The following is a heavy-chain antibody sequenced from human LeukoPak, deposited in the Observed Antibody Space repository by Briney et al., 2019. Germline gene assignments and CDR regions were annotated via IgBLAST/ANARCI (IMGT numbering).Heavy chain of an antibody. Sequence: ASVKVSCKASGYTFTSYDINWVRQATGQGLEWMGWISAYNGNTNYAQKLQGGVTMTTDTSTSTAYMELRSLRSDDTAVYYCARAGYCSSTSCYYYYYGMDVWGQGTTVTVSS. CDR3: ARAGYCSSTSCYYYYYGMDV. CDR1: GYTFTSYD. CDR2: ISAYNGNT. J-gene: IGHJ6*02. V-gene: IGHV1-18*01. D-gene: IGHD2-2*01.